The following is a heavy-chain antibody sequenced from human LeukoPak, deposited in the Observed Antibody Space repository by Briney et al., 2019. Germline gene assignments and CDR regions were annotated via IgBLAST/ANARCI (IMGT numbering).Heavy chain of an antibody. D-gene: IGHD6-19*01. J-gene: IGHJ4*02. Sequence: GASVKVSCKASGYTFTNYGINWVRQAPGQGLEWMGWISAYNGNTNYAQKLQGRVTMTTDTSTSTAYMELRSLRSDDTAVYYCARSVGGWFFYYFDYWGQGTLVTVSS. V-gene: IGHV1-18*01. CDR1: GYTFTNYG. CDR2: ISAYNGNT. CDR3: ARSVGGWFFYYFDY.